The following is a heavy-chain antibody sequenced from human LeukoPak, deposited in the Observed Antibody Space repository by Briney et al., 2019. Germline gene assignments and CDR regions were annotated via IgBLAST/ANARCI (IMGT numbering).Heavy chain of an antibody. D-gene: IGHD2-2*01. CDR1: GYTFTSYG. CDR2: ISDYNGNT. V-gene: IGHV1-18*01. Sequence: GASVKVSCKASGYTFTSYGISWVRQAPGQGLEWMGWISDYNGNTNYAQKLQGRVTMTTDTSTSTAYMELRSLRSDDTAVYYCARLPVVVPAAPPDYYYYYYMDVWGKGTTVTVSS. CDR3: ARLPVVVPAAPPDYYYYYYMDV. J-gene: IGHJ6*03.